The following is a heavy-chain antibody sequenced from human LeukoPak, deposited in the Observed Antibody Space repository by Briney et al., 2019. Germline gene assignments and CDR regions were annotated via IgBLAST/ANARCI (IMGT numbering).Heavy chain of an antibody. V-gene: IGHV7-4-1*02. CDR1: GYTFTSYA. J-gene: IGHJ4*02. Sequence: ASVKVSCKASGYTFTSYAMNWVRQAPGQGLEWMGWINTNTGNPTYAHGFTGRFVLSLDTSVSTAYLQISSLKAEDTAVYYCARDLLYSSSWYGFDYWGQGTLVTVSS. D-gene: IGHD6-13*01. CDR2: INTNTGNP. CDR3: ARDLLYSSSWYGFDY.